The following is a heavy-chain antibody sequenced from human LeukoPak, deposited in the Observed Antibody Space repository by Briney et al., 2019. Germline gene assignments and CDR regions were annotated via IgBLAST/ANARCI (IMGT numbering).Heavy chain of an antibody. CDR1: GFTFSSYA. D-gene: IGHD1-26*01. CDR2: IIGGGRST. J-gene: IGHJ4*02. CDR3: AKDGGIAGSTTYFDY. V-gene: IGHV3-23*01. Sequence: GQSLTLSWVVAGFTFSSYAMSWVRQTPGKGTEWVSCIIGGGRSTFYADSVKGRFTVSRNNSKNTLYLQMNSLRVDDTAVYYCAKDGGIAGSTTYFDYWGQGTLVTVSS.